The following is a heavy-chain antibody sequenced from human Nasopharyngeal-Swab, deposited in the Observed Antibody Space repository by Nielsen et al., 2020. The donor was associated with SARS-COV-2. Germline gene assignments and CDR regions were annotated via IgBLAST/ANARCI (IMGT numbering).Heavy chain of an antibody. CDR2: IIPMFHRA. CDR1: GGTFSTYG. J-gene: IGHJ4*02. V-gene: IGHV1-69*13. Sequence: SVKVSCKASGGTFSTYGISWVRQAPGQGLEWMGGIIPMFHRANYAQKFQGRVTITADESTSTAYMELSSLRSEDTAVYYCASSIGDYYDSSGYGDYWGQGTLVTVSS. CDR3: ASSIGDYYDSSGYGDY. D-gene: IGHD3-22*01.